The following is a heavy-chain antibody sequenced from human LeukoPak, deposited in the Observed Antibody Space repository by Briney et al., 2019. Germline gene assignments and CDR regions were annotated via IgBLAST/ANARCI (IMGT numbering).Heavy chain of an antibody. V-gene: IGHV3-49*04. Sequence: QPGRSLRLSCTASGFTFGDYGMSWVRQAPGKGLEWVGFIRSKAYGGTTEYAASVKGRFTISRDDSKSIAYLQMNSLKTEDTAVYYCTRGDYYDTSGYYFLFDYWGQGTLVTVSS. CDR1: GFTFGDYG. J-gene: IGHJ4*02. CDR3: TRGDYYDTSGYYFLFDY. D-gene: IGHD3-22*01. CDR2: IRSKAYGGTT.